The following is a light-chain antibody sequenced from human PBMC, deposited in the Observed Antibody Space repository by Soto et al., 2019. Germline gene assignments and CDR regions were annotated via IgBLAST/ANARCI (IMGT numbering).Light chain of an antibody. CDR1: SSNIGAGYD. V-gene: IGLV1-40*01. Sequence: QSVLTQPPSVSGAPGQRVTISCTGSSSNIGAGYDVHWYQQLPGTAPKLLIYGNSNRPSGVPDRFSGSKSGTSASLAITGLQAEDEADYYCQSYDSSLSVLDDFGTGTKLTVL. CDR3: QSYDSSLSVLDD. CDR2: GNS. J-gene: IGLJ1*01.